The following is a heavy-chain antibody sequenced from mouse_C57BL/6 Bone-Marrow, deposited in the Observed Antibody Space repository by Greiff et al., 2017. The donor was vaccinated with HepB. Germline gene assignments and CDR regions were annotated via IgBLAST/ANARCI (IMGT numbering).Heavy chain of an antibody. V-gene: IGHV14-4*01. CDR2: IDPENGDT. Sequence: EVKLQESGAELVRPGASVKLSCTASGFNIKDDYMHWVKQRPEQGLEWIGWIDPENGDTEYASKFQGKATITADTSSNTAYLQLSSLTSEDTAVYYCTVITTVDFDYWGQGTTLTVSS. J-gene: IGHJ2*01. CDR3: TVITTVDFDY. D-gene: IGHD1-1*01. CDR1: GFNIKDDY.